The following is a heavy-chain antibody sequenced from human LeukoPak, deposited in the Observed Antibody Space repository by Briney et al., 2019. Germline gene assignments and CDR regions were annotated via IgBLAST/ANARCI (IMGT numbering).Heavy chain of an antibody. CDR2: TYYRSKWYT. Sequence: SQTLSLTCAVSGDSVSGKTVAWNWIRQSPSRGLEWLGRTYYRSKWYTEYAVSVKSRITINPDTSKNQFSLQLSSVNPEDTAVYYCARLGSGSNYWGQGTLVTVSS. V-gene: IGHV6-1*01. D-gene: IGHD3-10*01. J-gene: IGHJ4*02. CDR1: GDSVSGKTVA. CDR3: ARLGSGSNY.